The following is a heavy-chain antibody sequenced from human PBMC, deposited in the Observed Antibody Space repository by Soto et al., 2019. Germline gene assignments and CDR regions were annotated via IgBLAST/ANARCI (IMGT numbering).Heavy chain of an antibody. CDR1: GFTFSTYS. CDR3: VKLLRSWYGHNALDV. V-gene: IGHV3-21*04. D-gene: IGHD4-17*01. CDR2: ISSRSDI. Sequence: SLRLSCVGSGFTFSTYSINWVRQAPGKGLEWVSSISSRSDIYYADSVKGRFTVSRDNLKNTLPLQMNSLRVEDTAVYYCVKLLRSWYGHNALDVWRQGTTVTVSS. J-gene: IGHJ6*02.